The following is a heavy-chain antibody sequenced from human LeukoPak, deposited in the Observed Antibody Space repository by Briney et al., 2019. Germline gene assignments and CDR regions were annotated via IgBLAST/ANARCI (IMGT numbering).Heavy chain of an antibody. CDR3: ARDGRGWSVDY. D-gene: IGHD6-19*01. Sequence: PSETLSLTCTVSGGSISSYYWSWIRQPPGKGLEWIGEIYHSGSTNYNPSLKSRVTISVDKSKNQFSLKLSSVTAADTAVYYCARDGRGWSVDYWGQGTLVTVSS. CDR1: GGSISSYY. V-gene: IGHV4-59*12. CDR2: IYHSGST. J-gene: IGHJ4*02.